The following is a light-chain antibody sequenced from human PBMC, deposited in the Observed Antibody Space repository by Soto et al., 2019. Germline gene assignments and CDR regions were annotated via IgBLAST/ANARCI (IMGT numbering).Light chain of an antibody. Sequence: QSALTQPASVSGSPGPAITSSCTGTSSDVGGYKFVSWYQQHPGKDPKLMIYEVSNRPSGVASRFSGTKSGNTASLTISGLQAEDEADYYCGSYPGSIDVFGSGTKLPVL. V-gene: IGLV2-14*01. CDR3: GSYPGSIDV. CDR1: SSDVGGYKF. J-gene: IGLJ1*01. CDR2: EVS.